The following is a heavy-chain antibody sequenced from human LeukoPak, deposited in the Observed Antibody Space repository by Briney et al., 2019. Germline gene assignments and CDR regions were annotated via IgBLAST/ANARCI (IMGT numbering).Heavy chain of an antibody. V-gene: IGHV3-66*01. Sequence: PGGSLRLSCAASGFTVSSKYMSWGRQAPGKGLEGGSGIYSGVSTYYADSVKGRFTISRDNSKNTLYLQMNSLRAEDTAVYYCARDTGATYYYGSGSSDGMDVWGQGTTVTVSS. D-gene: IGHD3-10*01. J-gene: IGHJ6*02. CDR3: ARDTGATYYYGSGSSDGMDV. CDR2: IYSGVST. CDR1: GFTVSSKY.